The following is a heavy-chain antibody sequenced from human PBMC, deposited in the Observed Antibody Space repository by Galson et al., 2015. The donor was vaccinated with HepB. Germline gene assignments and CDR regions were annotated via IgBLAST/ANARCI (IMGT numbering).Heavy chain of an antibody. Sequence: CAISGDSVSSDSPAWSWIRQSPSRGLEWLGRTYYRSKWHNDYAISAKSRIVINAETSKNQFSLQLNSLTPEDTAVYYCARGSALHMWGQGTMVTVSS. CDR2: TYYRSKWHN. J-gene: IGHJ3*02. CDR3: ARGSALHM. CDR1: GDSVSSDSPA. V-gene: IGHV6-1*01.